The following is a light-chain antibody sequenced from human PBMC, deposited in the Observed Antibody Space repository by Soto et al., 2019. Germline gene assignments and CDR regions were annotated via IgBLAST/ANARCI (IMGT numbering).Light chain of an antibody. J-gene: IGKJ4*01. CDR3: QQYDNWPPLT. CDR2: GAS. Sequence: DIVMTQSPATLSVSPGERATLSCRASQSVSSDLAWYQQKPGQAPRLLIYGASTRASGIPARFSGSGSGTEFTLTISSPQSEDSAVYYCQQYDNWPPLTFGGGTKVDIK. V-gene: IGKV3-15*01. CDR1: QSVSSD.